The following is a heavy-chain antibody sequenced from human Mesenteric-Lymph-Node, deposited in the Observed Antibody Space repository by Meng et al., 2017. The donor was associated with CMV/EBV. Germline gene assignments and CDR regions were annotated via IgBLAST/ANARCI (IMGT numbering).Heavy chain of an antibody. CDR1: GFTVNDNY. CDR3: AKASLGFCTGTSCYPYYFDY. J-gene: IGHJ4*02. D-gene: IGHD2-2*01. Sequence: GESLKISCAVSGFTVNDNYMTWVRQAPGKGLEWVAVTYLGSSTYHADSVKGRFTISRDNVKKSLYLQMDSLRAEDTALYYCAKASLGFCTGTSCYPYYFDYWGQGTLVTVSS. V-gene: IGHV3-53*05. CDR2: TYLGSST.